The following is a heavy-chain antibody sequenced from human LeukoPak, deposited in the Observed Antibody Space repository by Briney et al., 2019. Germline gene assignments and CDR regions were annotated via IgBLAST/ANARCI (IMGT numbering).Heavy chain of an antibody. CDR1: GFTFSSYA. Sequence: PGGSLRLSCAASGFTFSSYAMHWVRQAPGKGLEWVAVRSLEGSNKNYADSVKGRFTISRDNSKNTLYLQMNSLRAEDTAVYYCARDVYCSSTSCPDYWGQGTLVTVS. V-gene: IGHV3-30*04. D-gene: IGHD2-2*01. J-gene: IGHJ4*02. CDR2: RSLEGSNK. CDR3: ARDVYCSSTSCPDY.